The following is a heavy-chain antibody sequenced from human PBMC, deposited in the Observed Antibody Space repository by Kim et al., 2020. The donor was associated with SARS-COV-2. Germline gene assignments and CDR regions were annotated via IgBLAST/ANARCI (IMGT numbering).Heavy chain of an antibody. J-gene: IGHJ6*02. CDR3: ARVLVFYYYGMDV. D-gene: IGHD2-8*01. Sequence: NAGKGRFPIARDNSKNTLYLKMNSLRAEDTAVYYCARVLVFYYYGMDVWGQGTTVTVSS. V-gene: IGHV3-30*07.